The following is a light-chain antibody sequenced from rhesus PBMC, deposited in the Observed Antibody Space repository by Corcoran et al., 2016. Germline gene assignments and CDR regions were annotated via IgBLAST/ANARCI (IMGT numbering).Light chain of an antibody. CDR3: QQCADLPYS. Sequence: DIQMTQSPSSLSASVGDKVTITCHSSQGISSWLAWYQQNPGKAPKPLIYYASSLQNGFPSRFSGRGSGTDYTLTISSLQPEDFATYCFQQCADLPYSFDQGTKVEIE. CDR1: QGISSW. V-gene: IGKV1-19*01. CDR2: YAS. J-gene: IGKJ2*01.